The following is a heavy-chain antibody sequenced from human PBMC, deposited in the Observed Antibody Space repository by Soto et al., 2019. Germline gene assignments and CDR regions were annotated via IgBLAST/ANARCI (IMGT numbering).Heavy chain of an antibody. V-gene: IGHV4-59*12. CDR2: IYYSGST. CDR3: VRGFYDTRGYSAPFDS. J-gene: IGHJ4*02. CDR1: AGSISTYY. Sequence: SETLSLTCTVSAGSISTYYWGWIRQPPGKRLEWIGYIYYSGSTNYNPSHKSRVTISVDTSKKQFSLQLSSVTAADTAVYYCVRGFYDTRGYSAPFDSRGQGTLVTV. D-gene: IGHD3-22*01.